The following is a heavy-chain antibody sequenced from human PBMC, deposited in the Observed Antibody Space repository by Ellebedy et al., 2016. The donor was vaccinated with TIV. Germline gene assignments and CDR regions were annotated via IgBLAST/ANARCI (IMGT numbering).Heavy chain of an antibody. CDR2: ITGSGDDT. CDR3: AKGSSSSRPYYFDY. J-gene: IGHJ4*02. CDR1: GFAFSSYV. Sequence: GGSLRLXXAASGFAFSSYVMSWVRQAPGEGLEWVSAITGSGDDTYYTDSVKGRFTISRDNSKNTLFLQMNGLRAEDTAVYYCAKGSSSSRPYYFDYWGQGTLVSVSS. V-gene: IGHV3-23*01. D-gene: IGHD6-6*01.